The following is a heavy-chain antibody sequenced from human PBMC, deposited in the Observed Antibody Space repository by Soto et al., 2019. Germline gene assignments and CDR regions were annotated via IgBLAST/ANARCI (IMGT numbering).Heavy chain of an antibody. J-gene: IGHJ6*02. CDR3: ARVFGEYYGSGSDYYYGMDV. Sequence: GGSLRLSCAASGFTFSSYGMHWVRQAPGKGLEWVAVIWYDGSNKYYADSVKGRFTISRDNSKNTLYLQMNSLRAGDTAVYYCARVFGEYYGSGSDYYYGMDVWGQGTTVTVSS. D-gene: IGHD3-10*01. CDR2: IWYDGSNK. CDR1: GFTFSSYG. V-gene: IGHV3-33*01.